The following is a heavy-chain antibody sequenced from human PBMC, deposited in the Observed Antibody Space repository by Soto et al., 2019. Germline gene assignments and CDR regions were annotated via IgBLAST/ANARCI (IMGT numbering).Heavy chain of an antibody. D-gene: IGHD3-9*01. Sequence: PGGSLRLSCAASGFTFSSYAMSWVRQAPGKGLEWVSAISGSGGSTYYADSVKGRFTISRDNSKNTLYLQMNSLRAEDTAVYYCAKVSFYYILTVYPPPDFDYWARGPLVPVPS. CDR2: ISGSGGST. CDR3: AKVSFYYILTVYPPPDFDY. J-gene: IGHJ4*02. CDR1: GFTFSSYA. V-gene: IGHV3-23*01.